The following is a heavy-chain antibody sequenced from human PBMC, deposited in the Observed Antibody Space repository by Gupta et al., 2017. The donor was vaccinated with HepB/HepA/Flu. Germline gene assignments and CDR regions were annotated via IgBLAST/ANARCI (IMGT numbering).Heavy chain of an antibody. CDR1: GFDVSSHS. V-gene: IGHV3-21*01. CDR2: ISFSSSNI. Sequence: LSCAASGFDVSSHSMNWVRQAPGKGLEWVSSISFSSSNIYYADSVKGRFTISRDNAKNSLYLQMTSLRAEDTAVYYCARGDYGAYASPFDYWGQGTLVTVSS. J-gene: IGHJ4*02. CDR3: ARGDYGAYASPFDY. D-gene: IGHD4-17*01.